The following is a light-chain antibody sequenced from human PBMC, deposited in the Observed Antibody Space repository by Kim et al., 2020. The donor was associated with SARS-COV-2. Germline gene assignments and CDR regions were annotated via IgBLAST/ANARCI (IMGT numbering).Light chain of an antibody. CDR2: SND. Sequence: GQRVTISCSGSRSNIGSNVVTWYQHLPGTAPKLLIYSNDYRPSGVPDRFSGSKSGTSASLDISGLQSEDEADYYCAAWDDSLNGSVFGGGTQLTVL. J-gene: IGLJ3*02. V-gene: IGLV1-44*01. CDR3: AAWDDSLNGSV. CDR1: RSNIGSNV.